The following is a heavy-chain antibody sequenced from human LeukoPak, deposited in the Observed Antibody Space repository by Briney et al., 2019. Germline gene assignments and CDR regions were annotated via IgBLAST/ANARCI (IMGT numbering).Heavy chain of an antibody. J-gene: IGHJ5*02. CDR1: GYTFTSYY. D-gene: IGHD2/OR15-2a*01. Sequence: ASVKVSCKASGYTFTSYYVHWVRQAPGQGLEWMGWVSSYNAKTNYAQSLQDRVTMTTDTSTSTVYMELRSLRSDDTALYYCARGDTFLPTHYFDPWGQGTPVTVSS. CDR3: ARGDTFLPTHYFDP. CDR2: VSSYNAKT. V-gene: IGHV1-18*04.